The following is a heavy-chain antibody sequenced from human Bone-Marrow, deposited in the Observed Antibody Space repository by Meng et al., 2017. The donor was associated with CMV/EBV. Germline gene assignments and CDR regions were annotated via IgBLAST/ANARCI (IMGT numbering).Heavy chain of an antibody. V-gene: IGHV4-34*01. CDR2: INYRGTT. CDR1: GGSLSGYY. CDR3: ARGDISDYDSTGYLY. J-gene: IGHJ4*02. D-gene: IGHD3-22*01. Sequence: VELQQWAAGLLKFSETLSLTCGVSGGSLSGYYWNWIRQAPGKGLEWIGKINYRGTTNYDPSLKSRVTISIDMSNNQFSLKLTSVTAADTAVYYCARGDISDYDSTGYLYWGQGTLVTVSS.